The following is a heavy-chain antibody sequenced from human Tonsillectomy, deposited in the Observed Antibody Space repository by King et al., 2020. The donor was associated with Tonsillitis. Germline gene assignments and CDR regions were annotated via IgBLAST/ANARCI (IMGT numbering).Heavy chain of an antibody. Sequence: VQLQQWGAGLLKPSETLSLICTVYGGSFKGYYWSWVRQPPGKGLEWIGEIDHRGNTNYNPSLRSRVTISGDTSKSQFSLNLTSVTAAETAVYYCARGSMVRGVLWNLWGQGTLVTVSS. CDR3: ARGSMVRGVLWNL. CDR2: IDHRGNT. CDR1: GGSFKGYY. V-gene: IGHV4-34*01. J-gene: IGHJ5*02. D-gene: IGHD3-10*01.